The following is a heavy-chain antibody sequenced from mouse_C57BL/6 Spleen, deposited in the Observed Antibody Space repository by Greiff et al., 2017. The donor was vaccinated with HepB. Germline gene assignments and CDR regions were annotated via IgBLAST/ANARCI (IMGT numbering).Heavy chain of an antibody. CDR1: GFTFSDYG. CDR2: ISNLAYSI. D-gene: IGHD2-3*01. V-gene: IGHV5-15*01. CDR3: ARFYDGWFAY. Sequence: EVQLVESGGGLVQPGGSLKLSCAASGFTFSDYGMAWVRQAPRKGPEWVAFISNLAYSIYYADTVTGRFTISRENAKNTLYLEMSSLRSEDTAMYYCARFYDGWFAYWGQGTLVTVSA. J-gene: IGHJ3*01.